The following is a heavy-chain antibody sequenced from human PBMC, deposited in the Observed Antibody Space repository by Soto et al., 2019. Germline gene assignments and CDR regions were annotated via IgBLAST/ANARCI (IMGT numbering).Heavy chain of an antibody. J-gene: IGHJ3*01. CDR2: MSYDGSNE. V-gene: IGHV3-30*18. D-gene: IGHD3-3*01. CDR3: AKGEGDFWSGGNVFDV. CDR1: GFTFSNYD. Sequence: QVQLVESGGGVVQPGRSLRLSCAASGFTFSNYDMHWVRQAPGKGLEWVAVMSYDGSNERYADSVKGRFIISRDNSKNTLFLQMSSLRPEDTAVYYCAKGEGDFWSGGNVFDVWGQGTKVNVFS.